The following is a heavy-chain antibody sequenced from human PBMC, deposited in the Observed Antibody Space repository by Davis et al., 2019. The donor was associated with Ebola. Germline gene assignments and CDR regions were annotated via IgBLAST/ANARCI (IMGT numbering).Heavy chain of an antibody. D-gene: IGHD5-18*01. CDR2: INQSGNP. V-gene: IGHV4-34*01. J-gene: IGHJ4*02. CDR1: TGSFSGFY. CDR3: ARGGYSYGFDY. Sequence: MPSETLSLTCDVSTGSFSGFYWSWIRQSPGKGLEWIAEINQSGNPRYNPSLKSRVTISVDTSKNQFSLKLSSVTAADTAVYYCARGGYSYGFDYWGQGTLVTVSS.